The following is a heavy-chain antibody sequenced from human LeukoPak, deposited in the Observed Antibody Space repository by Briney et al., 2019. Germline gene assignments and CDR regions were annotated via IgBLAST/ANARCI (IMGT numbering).Heavy chain of an antibody. CDR1: GGSFSGYY. V-gene: IGHV4-34*01. Sequence: SETLSLTCAVYGGSFSGYYWSWIRQPPGKGLEWIGEINHSGSTNYNPSLKSRVTISVDTSKNQFSLKLSPVTAADTAVYYCARGGFHYDYVWGSYRGNYFDYWGQGTLVTVSS. CDR3: ARGGFHYDYVWGSYRGNYFDY. D-gene: IGHD3-16*02. CDR2: INHSGST. J-gene: IGHJ4*02.